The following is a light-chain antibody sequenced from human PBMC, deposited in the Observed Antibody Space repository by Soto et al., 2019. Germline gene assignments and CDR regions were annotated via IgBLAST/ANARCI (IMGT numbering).Light chain of an antibody. Sequence: EIVLTQSPATLSLSPGERATLSCRASQSVSSSLAWYQQKPGQAPRLLIYDASNRATGIPARFSGSGSGTDFTLTISSLEPEDFAVYYCQQRSNWHRTFGPGTKVEIK. CDR1: QSVSSS. CDR2: DAS. V-gene: IGKV3-11*01. J-gene: IGKJ1*01. CDR3: QQRSNWHRT.